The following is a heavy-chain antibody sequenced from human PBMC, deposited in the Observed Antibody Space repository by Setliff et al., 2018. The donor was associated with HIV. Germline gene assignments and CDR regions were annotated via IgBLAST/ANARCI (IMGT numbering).Heavy chain of an antibody. D-gene: IGHD3-10*01. CDR2: INHSGST. J-gene: IGHJ6*03. CDR1: GGSFTDIGGSFTDYY. V-gene: IGHV4-34*01. Sequence: KASETLSLTCAVFGGSFTDIGGSFTDYYWIWIRQPPGKGLEWIGEINHSGSTHYNPSLKSRFTISVDTSKNQFSLKVNSVTAADTAVYYCARVEGSSITMVRGVIPGPQGHMDVWGKGTTVTVSS. CDR3: ARVEGSSITMVRGVIPGPQGHMDV.